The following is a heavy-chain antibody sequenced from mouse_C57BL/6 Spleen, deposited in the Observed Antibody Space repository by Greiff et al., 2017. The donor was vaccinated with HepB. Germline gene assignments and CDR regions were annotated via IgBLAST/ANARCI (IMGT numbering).Heavy chain of an antibody. Sequence: QVQLKQPGAELVRPGSSVKLSCKASGYTFTSYWMHWVKQRPIQGLEWIGNIDPSDSETHYNQKFKDKATLTVDKSSSTAYMQLSSLTSEDSAVYYCARSGYYGSSLYWYFDVWGTGTTVTVSS. CDR1: GYTFTSYW. J-gene: IGHJ1*03. V-gene: IGHV1-52*01. CDR2: IDPSDSET. D-gene: IGHD1-1*01. CDR3: ARSGYYGSSLYWYFDV.